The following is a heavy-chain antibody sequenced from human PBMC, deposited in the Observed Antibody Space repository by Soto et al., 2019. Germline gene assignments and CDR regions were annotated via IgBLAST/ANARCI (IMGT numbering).Heavy chain of an antibody. Sequence: SVKVSCKASGGTFSSYAISWVRQAPGQGLEWMGGIIPIFGTANYAQKFQGRVTITADESTSTAYMELSSLRSEDTTVYYCARSNYYGSGSLDFWGQGALVTVSS. CDR1: GGTFSSYA. V-gene: IGHV1-69*13. CDR2: IIPIFGTA. J-gene: IGHJ4*02. CDR3: ARSNYYGSGSLDF. D-gene: IGHD3-10*01.